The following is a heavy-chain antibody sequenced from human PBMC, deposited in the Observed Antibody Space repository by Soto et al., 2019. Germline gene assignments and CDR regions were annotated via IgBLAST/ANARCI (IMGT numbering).Heavy chain of an antibody. CDR3: ARSRDSYGYVFDY. CDR2: IFSNDEK. D-gene: IGHD5-18*01. CDR1: GFSLSNARMG. J-gene: IGHJ4*02. Sequence: SGPTLVNPTETLTLTCTVSGFSLSNARMGVSWIRQPPGKALEWLAHIFSNDEKSYSTSLKSRLTISKDTSKSQVVLTMTNMDPVDTATYYCARSRDSYGYVFDYWGQGTLVTVSS. V-gene: IGHV2-26*01.